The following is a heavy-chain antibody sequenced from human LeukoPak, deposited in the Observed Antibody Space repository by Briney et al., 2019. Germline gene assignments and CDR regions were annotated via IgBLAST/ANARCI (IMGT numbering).Heavy chain of an antibody. CDR2: IREDGNEK. Sequence: PGGSLRLSCAASGFTFSSYWMSWVRQAPGKGLEWVANIREDGNEKYYVDSVKGRFTISRDNAKNSLWLRMNSLRAEDTAVYCATSSGWRFDYWGQGTLVAVSS. J-gene: IGHJ4*02. CDR3: ATSSGWRFDY. D-gene: IGHD3-22*01. V-gene: IGHV3-7*01. CDR1: GFTFSSYW.